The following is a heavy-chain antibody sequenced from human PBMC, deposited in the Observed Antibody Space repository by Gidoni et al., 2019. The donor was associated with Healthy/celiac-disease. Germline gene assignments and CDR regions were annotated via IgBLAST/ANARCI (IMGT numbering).Heavy chain of an antibody. CDR2: MNPNSGNT. V-gene: IGHV1-8*01. D-gene: IGHD2-15*01. J-gene: IGHJ6*02. CDR3: ARWNRYCSGGSCLHYYYGMDV. CDR1: GYTCTSYA. Sequence: QVQLVQSGAEVKKPGASVKVSCKASGYTCTSYAINWVRQATGQGLEWMGWMNPNSGNTGYAQKFQGRATMTRNTTISTEYMEQSSMRSEDTAVYYCARWNRYCSGGSCLHYYYGMDVWGQGTTVTVSS.